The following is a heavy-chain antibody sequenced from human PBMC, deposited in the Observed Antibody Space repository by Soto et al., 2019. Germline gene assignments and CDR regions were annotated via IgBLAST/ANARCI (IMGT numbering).Heavy chain of an antibody. CDR2: IWYDGSNK. J-gene: IGHJ3*02. D-gene: IGHD2-15*01. Sequence: QVQLVESGGGVVQHGRSLRLSCAASGFTFSSYGMHWVRQAPGKGLEWVAVIWYDGSNKYYADSVKGRFTISRDNSKNTLYLQMNSLRAEDTAVYYCARRREDNQEGAFDIWGQGTMVTVSS. V-gene: IGHV3-33*01. CDR1: GFTFSSYG. CDR3: ARRREDNQEGAFDI.